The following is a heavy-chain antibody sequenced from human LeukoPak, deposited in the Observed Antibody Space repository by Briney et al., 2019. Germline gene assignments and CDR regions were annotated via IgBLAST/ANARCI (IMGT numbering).Heavy chain of an antibody. CDR3: AKSQKPGGSYHYYYYYYMDV. J-gene: IGHJ6*03. CDR1: GFTFSSYG. Sequence: GGSLRLSCAASGFTFSSYGMHWVRQAPGKGLEWVAVIWYDGSNKYYADSVKGRFTISRDNSKNTLYLQMNSLRAEDTAVYYCAKSQKPGGSYHYYYYYYMDVWGKGTTVTVSS. D-gene: IGHD1-26*01. V-gene: IGHV3-33*06. CDR2: IWYDGSNK.